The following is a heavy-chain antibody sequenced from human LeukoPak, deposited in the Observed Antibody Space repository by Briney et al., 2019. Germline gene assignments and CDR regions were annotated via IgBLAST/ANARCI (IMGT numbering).Heavy chain of an antibody. CDR1: GASISSSIYY. V-gene: IGHV4-39*07. CDR2: IYHSGST. Sequence: PSETLSLTYTVSGASISSSIYYWGWIRQPPGKGLEWIGEIYHSGSTNYNPSLKSRVTISVDKSKNQFSLKLSFVTAADTAVYYCARVGYSGYGRYAFDIWGQGTMVTVSS. CDR3: ARVGYSGYGRYAFDI. J-gene: IGHJ3*02. D-gene: IGHD5-12*01.